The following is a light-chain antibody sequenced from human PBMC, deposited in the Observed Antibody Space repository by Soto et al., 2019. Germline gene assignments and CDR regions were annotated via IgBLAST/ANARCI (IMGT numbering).Light chain of an antibody. CDR2: AAS. CDR1: QSISRY. J-gene: IGKJ2*01. V-gene: IGKV1-39*01. CDR3: QQYNSHFMYT. Sequence: DIQRTQSPSSLSASVGDRVTITCRASQSISRYLNWYQQKPWKAPKLLIYAASNLQSGVPSRFSGSGSGTEFTLTISGLQPDDFATYYGQQYNSHFMYTFGQGTKVDIK.